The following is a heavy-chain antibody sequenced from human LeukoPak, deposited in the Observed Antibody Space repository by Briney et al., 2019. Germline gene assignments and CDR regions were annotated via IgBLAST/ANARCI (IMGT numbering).Heavy chain of an antibody. J-gene: IGHJ5*02. CDR1: GYTFTGYY. CDR2: INPNSGGT. V-gene: IGHV1-2*02. D-gene: IGHD3-10*01. Sequence: ASVKLSCKASGYTFTGYYMHWVREAPGQGLEWMGWINPNSGGTNYAQKFQGRVTMTRDTSISTAYMELSRLRSDDTAVYYCARAPVVATMVRGRGNWFDPWGQGTLVTVSS. CDR3: ARAPVVATMVRGRGNWFDP.